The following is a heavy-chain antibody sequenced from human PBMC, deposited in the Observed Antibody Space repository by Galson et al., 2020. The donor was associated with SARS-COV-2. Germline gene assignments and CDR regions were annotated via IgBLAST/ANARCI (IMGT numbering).Heavy chain of an antibody. CDR2: INYGGVT. Sequence: SETLSLTCAVYGGSFSGYCWSWIRQPPGKGLEWIGEINYGGVTNYNPSLKSRVTISVDTSKNQFSLKLSSVTAADTAVYYCARAPDVDVLTGYYADGFDVWGRGTMVTVSS. J-gene: IGHJ3*01. V-gene: IGHV4-34*01. CDR1: GGSFSGYC. D-gene: IGHD3-9*01. CDR3: ARAPDVDVLTGYYADGFDV.